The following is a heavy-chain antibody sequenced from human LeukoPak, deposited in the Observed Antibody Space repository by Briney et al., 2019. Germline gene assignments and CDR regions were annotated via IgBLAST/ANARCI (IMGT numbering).Heavy chain of an antibody. CDR1: GGSISSSNYY. CDR2: IHYSGNT. D-gene: IGHD4-17*01. Sequence: SETLSLTCTVSGGSISSSNYYWGWIRQPPGKGLEWIGTIHYSGNTYYNPSLKSRVAISVDTSKNQFFLRLSSVTAADTAVYYCARDFGDYRVDYWGQGTLVTVSS. CDR3: ARDFGDYRVDY. V-gene: IGHV4-39*01. J-gene: IGHJ4*02.